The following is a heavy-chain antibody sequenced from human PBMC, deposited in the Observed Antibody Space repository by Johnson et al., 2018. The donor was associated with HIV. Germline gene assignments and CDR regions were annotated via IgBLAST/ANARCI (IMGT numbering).Heavy chain of an antibody. CDR3: AKAFEYSSSSMAFDI. CDR1: GFTFSDYY. D-gene: IGHD6-6*01. CDR2: ISSSGSTK. Sequence: QVQLVESGGGLVQPGGSLRLSCAASGFTFSDYYMSWIRQAPGKGLEWVSYISSSGSTKYYVDSVKGRFTISRDNAKNSLYLQMNSLRAEDTAVYYCAKAFEYSSSSMAFDIWGQGTMVTVSS. J-gene: IGHJ3*02. V-gene: IGHV3-11*04.